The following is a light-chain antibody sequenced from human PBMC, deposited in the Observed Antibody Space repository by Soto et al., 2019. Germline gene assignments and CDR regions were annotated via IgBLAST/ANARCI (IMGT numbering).Light chain of an antibody. J-gene: IGKJ5*01. CDR2: DAS. CDR3: QQRSNWPPLT. Sequence: EIVLTQSPATLSLSPGERATLSCRASQSVSSYLAWYQQKPGQAPRLLIYDASNRATGIPARFSGSGSGTDFTLTISSREPEDFAVYYCQQRSNWPPLTFGQGTRLEI. V-gene: IGKV3-11*01. CDR1: QSVSSY.